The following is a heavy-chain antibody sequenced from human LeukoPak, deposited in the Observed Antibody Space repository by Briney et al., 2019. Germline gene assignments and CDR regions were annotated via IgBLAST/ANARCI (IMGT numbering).Heavy chain of an antibody. CDR1: GYTFTSYD. CDR3: ARGRLAAAGCWFDP. D-gene: IGHD6-13*01. J-gene: IGHJ5*02. CDR2: MNPNSGNT. V-gene: IGHV1-8*01. Sequence: GASVKVSCKASGYTFTSYDINWVRQATGQGLEWMGWMNPNSGNTGYAQKFQGRVTMTRNTSISTAYMELSSLRSEDTAVYYCARGRLAAAGCWFDPWGQGTLVTVSP.